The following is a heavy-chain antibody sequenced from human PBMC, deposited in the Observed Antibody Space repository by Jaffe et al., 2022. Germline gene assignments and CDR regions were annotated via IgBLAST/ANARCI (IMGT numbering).Heavy chain of an antibody. D-gene: IGHD6-19*01. V-gene: IGHV2-70*01. Sequence: QVTLRESGPALVKPTQTLTLTCTFSGFSLSTSGMCVSWIRQPPGKALEWLALIDWDDDKYYSTSLKTRLTISKDTSKNQVVLTMTNMDPVDTATYYCARIWGYSGYEDFGSVYSSGWYVFDYWGQGTLVTVSS. CDR1: GFSLSTSGMC. CDR2: IDWDDDK. J-gene: IGHJ4*02. CDR3: ARIWGYSGYEDFGSVYSSGWYVFDY.